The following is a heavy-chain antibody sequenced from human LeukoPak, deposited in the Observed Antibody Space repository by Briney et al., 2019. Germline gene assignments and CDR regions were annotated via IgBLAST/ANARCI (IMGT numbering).Heavy chain of an antibody. J-gene: IGHJ2*01. CDR1: GYTFTDYY. Sequence: GASVKVSCKASGYTFTDYYLHWVRQAPGQGLEWLGWINPNNGGTNYAQHFQGRVTMTRDTSITTAYMELSSLRFDDTAVYYCALHWGSGWYFDLWGRGTQVTVSS. D-gene: IGHD3-16*01. CDR3: ALHWGSGWYFDL. V-gene: IGHV1-2*02. CDR2: INPNNGGT.